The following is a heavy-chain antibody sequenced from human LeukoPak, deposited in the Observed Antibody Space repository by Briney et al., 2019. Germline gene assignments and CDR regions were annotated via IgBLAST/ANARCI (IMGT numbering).Heavy chain of an antibody. V-gene: IGHV3-23*01. CDR2: IGGSGDST. CDR1: GFTFSSSV. CDR3: AKLPTGYPNWFDS. Sequence: PGGSLRLSCAASGFTFSSSVMGWVRQPPGKGLEWVSAIGGSGDSTYYADSVTGRFTISRDNSKNTLYLQMNSLRAEDTALYYCAKLPTGYPNWFDSWGQGTLVTVSS. J-gene: IGHJ5*01. D-gene: IGHD3-9*01.